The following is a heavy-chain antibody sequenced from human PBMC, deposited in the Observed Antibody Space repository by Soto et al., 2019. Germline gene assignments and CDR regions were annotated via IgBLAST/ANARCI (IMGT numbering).Heavy chain of an antibody. J-gene: IGHJ6*02. V-gene: IGHV3-33*08. CDR3: ATYYSYGMDV. CDR1: GFTFSNFG. CDR2: IWYDGSDQ. Sequence: LRLSCAASGFTFSNFGMHWDRQAPGKGLEWVAIIWYDGSDQHYGDSVKGRFTISRDNSKNTMYLEMNSLRAEDTAVYYCATYYSYGMDVWGQGTTVTVSS.